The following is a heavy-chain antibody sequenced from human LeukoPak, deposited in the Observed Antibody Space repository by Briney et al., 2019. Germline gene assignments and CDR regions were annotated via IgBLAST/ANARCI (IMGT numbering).Heavy chain of an antibody. Sequence: GSLRLSCAASGFTFNTYAMSWVRQAPGKGLEWVSVITGSGGSTYYADSVKGRFTISRDNAKNSLYLQMNSLRAEDTAVYYCANHLACGSTSCPPFDSWGQGTLVTVSS. J-gene: IGHJ4*02. D-gene: IGHD2-2*01. V-gene: IGHV3-23*01. CDR3: ANHLACGSTSCPPFDS. CDR1: GFTFNTYA. CDR2: ITGSGGST.